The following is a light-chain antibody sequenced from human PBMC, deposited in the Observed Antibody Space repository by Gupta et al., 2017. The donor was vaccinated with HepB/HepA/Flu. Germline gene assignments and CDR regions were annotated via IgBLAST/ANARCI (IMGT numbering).Light chain of an antibody. CDR1: QSVSSY. CDR2: DAS. J-gene: IGKJ2*01. CDR3: QLRSNWPPPYT. Sequence: EVVFTQSPDTLSLSPGERATLSCRASQSVSSYLAWYQQKPSQAPRLLIYDASNRATGSTARCSGSGSGTDCTLTISSREPEDFAVYYCQLRSNWPPPYTFGEGTKLEIK. V-gene: IGKV3-11*01.